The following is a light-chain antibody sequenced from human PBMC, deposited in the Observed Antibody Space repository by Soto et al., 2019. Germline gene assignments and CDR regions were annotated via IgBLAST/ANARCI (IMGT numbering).Light chain of an antibody. J-gene: IGKJ4*01. CDR1: RGISSY. V-gene: IGKV1-39*01. Sequence: QMTRSPSSLFESEGERVTITCRASRGISSYLNGYQQKPGKAPKLLIIAASSLQSGVPSRFSGSGSGTDFTLTISSLQPEDFATYYCQQSYSTPRLTFGGGTKVEIK. CDR2: AAS. CDR3: QQSYSTPRLT.